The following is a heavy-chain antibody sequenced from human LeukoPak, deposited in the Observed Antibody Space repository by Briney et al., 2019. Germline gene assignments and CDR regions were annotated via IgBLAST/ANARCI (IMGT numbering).Heavy chain of an antibody. J-gene: IGHJ4*02. V-gene: IGHV3-23*01. D-gene: IGHD2-2*01. CDR1: GFTFSSYA. Sequence: GGSLRLSCAASGFTFSSYAMSWVRQAPGKGLEWVSAISGSGGSTYYADSVKGRFTISRDNSKNTLYLQMNSLRAEDTAVYYCAKVFIPLDHLPWVVPAAIRDYWGQGTLVTVSS. CDR2: ISGSGGST. CDR3: AKVFIPLDHLPWVVPAAIRDY.